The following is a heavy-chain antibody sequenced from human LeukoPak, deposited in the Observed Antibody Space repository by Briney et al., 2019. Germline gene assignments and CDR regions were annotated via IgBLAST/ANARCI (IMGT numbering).Heavy chain of an antibody. Sequence: SETLSLTCSVSGGSISSGGYYWSWIRQHPGKGLEWIGYIYYSGNTYYNPSLKSRVIISVDTSKNQFSLKVNSVTAADMAVYYCARDARFSGTPPFGMDVWGQGTTVTVSS. CDR3: ARDARFSGTPPFGMDV. CDR1: GGSISSGGYY. D-gene: IGHD6-25*01. J-gene: IGHJ6*02. CDR2: IYYSGNT. V-gene: IGHV4-31*03.